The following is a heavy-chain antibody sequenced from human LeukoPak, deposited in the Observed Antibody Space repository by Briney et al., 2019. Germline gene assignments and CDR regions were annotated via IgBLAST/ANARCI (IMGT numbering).Heavy chain of an antibody. CDR2: IDPSDSYT. V-gene: IGHV5-10-1*01. D-gene: IGHD2-2*01. CDR1: GYSSTFYW. J-gene: IGHJ4*02. CDR3: ARREAYCSSTSCRPFDY. Sequence: PGESLKISCKSSGYSSTFYWISWVRQMPGKGLEWMGRIDPSDSYTNYSPSFQGHVTISADKSISTAYLQWSSLKASDTAMYYCARREAYCSSTSCRPFDYWGQGTLVTVSS.